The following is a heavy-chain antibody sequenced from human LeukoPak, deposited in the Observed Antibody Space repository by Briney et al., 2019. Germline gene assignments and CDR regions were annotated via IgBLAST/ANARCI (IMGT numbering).Heavy chain of an antibody. V-gene: IGHV1-18*01. CDR2: ISAYNGNT. CDR3: ARDLGRFGSGSYGFDP. Sequence: GASVKVSCKSSGYTFTSYGIIWVRQAPGQGLEWMGWISAYNGNTNYAQKLQGRVTMTTDTSTSTAYMELRSLRSDDTAVYYCARDLGRFGSGSYGFDPWGQGTLVTVSS. CDR1: GYTFTSYG. D-gene: IGHD3-10*01. J-gene: IGHJ5*02.